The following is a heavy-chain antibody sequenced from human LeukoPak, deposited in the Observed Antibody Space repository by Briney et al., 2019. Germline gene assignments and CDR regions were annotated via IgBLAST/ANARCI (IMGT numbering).Heavy chain of an antibody. J-gene: IGHJ4*02. CDR3: ARVLGYGDYFDY. Sequence: GASVKVSCKASGYTFTSYAMHWVRQAPGQRLEWMGWINTGNGDTKYSQKFQGRVTITRDTSASTAYMELSSLRSEDTAVYYCARVLGYGDYFDYWGRGTLVTVSS. D-gene: IGHD4-17*01. V-gene: IGHV1-3*04. CDR1: GYTFTSYA. CDR2: INTGNGDT.